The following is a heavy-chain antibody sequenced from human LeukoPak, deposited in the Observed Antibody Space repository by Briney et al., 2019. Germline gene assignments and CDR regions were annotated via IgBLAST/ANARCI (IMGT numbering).Heavy chain of an antibody. Sequence: TGGSLRLSCAASGFTFSSYWMSWVRQAPGKGLEWVGNIKRDGSETYFVDSVKGRFTISRDNAKNSLYLQMNSLRAEDTAVYYCARDAMSRTADYWGQGTLVTVSS. CDR2: IKRDGSET. D-gene: IGHD2-2*01. J-gene: IGHJ4*02. CDR3: ARDAMSRTADY. V-gene: IGHV3-7*01. CDR1: GFTFSSYW.